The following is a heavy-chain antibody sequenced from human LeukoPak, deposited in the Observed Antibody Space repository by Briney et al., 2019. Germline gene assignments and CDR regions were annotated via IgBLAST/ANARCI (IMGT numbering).Heavy chain of an antibody. CDR3: ARDGRYCSSTSCYIDDYYYYGMDV. D-gene: IGHD2-2*01. Sequence: GGTLSLSCAASGFTFDDYGMSWVRQAPGKGLEWVSGINWNGGTTGYADSLKGRFTISRDNAKNSLYLQMNSLRGEDTALYHCARDGRYCSSTSCYIDDYYYYGMDVWGQGTTVTVSS. V-gene: IGHV3-20*01. CDR2: INWNGGTT. J-gene: IGHJ6*02. CDR1: GFTFDDYG.